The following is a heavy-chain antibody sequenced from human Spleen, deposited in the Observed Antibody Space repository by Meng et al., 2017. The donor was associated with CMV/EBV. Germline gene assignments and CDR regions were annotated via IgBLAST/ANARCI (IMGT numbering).Heavy chain of an antibody. CDR3: ARDQGVTTESRGYFDY. J-gene: IGHJ4*02. D-gene: IGHD4-17*01. V-gene: IGHV3-30*04. Sequence: GESLKISCAASGFSFSSYSMHWVRQAPGKGLGWVAVVSYDVNEKFYADSVKGRFTISRDNSKNTLFLQMSGLRTEDTAVYYCARDQGVTTESRGYFDYWGQGTLVTVSS. CDR2: VSYDVNEK. CDR1: GFSFSSYS.